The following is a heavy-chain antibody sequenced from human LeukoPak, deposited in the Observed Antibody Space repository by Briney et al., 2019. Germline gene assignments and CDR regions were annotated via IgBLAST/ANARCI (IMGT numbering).Heavy chain of an antibody. D-gene: IGHD3-22*01. CDR1: GFTFSSYA. CDR3: AKGSYYDSSGSFYFDY. CDR2: ISGSGGNT. Sequence: GGSLRLSCAASGFTFSSYAMSWVRQAPGKGLEWASGISGSGGNTYYADSVKGRFTISRDNSKNTLYVQVNSLGTEDTAAYYCAKGSYYDSSGSFYFDYWGQGTLVTVSS. J-gene: IGHJ4*02. V-gene: IGHV3-23*01.